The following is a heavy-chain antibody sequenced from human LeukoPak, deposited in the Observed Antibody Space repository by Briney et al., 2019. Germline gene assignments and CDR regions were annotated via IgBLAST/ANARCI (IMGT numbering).Heavy chain of an antibody. CDR3: ARDRLVRRGYSYGTFDY. CDR1: GFTFSSYA. CDR2: ISGSGGST. J-gene: IGHJ4*02. D-gene: IGHD5-18*01. Sequence: GGSLRLSCAASGFTFSSYAMSWVRQAPGKGLEWVSAISGSGGSTYYADSVKGRFTISRDNSKNTLYLQMNSLRAEDTAVYYCARDRLVRRGYSYGTFDYWGQGTLVTVSS. V-gene: IGHV3-23*01.